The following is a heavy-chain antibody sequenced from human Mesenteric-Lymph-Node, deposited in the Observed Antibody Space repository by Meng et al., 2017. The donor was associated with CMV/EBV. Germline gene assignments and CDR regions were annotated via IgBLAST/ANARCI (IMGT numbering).Heavy chain of an antibody. CDR2: INPSGGST. V-gene: IGHV1-46*01. CDR3: ARDLGAVVVPAARGIDY. Sequence: ASAKVSCKASGYTFTSYYMHWVRQAPGQGLEWMGIINPSGGSTSYAQKFQGRVTMTRDTSTSTVYMELSSLRSEDTAVYYCARDLGAVVVPAARGIDYWGQGTLVTVSS. D-gene: IGHD2-2*01. CDR1: GYTFTSYY. J-gene: IGHJ4*02.